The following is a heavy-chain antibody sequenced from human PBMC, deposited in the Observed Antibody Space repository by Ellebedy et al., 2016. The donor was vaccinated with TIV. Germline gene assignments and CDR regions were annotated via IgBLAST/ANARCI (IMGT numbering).Heavy chain of an antibody. CDR3: ARLGDGSSSFDY. Sequence: GESLKISCKGSGYSFSDYWIGWVRQMPGKGLEWMGIIYPGDSETKYSPSFQGQFTITADKSFNTACLQWSSLKASATAMYYCARLGDGSSSFDYWGQGTLVTVSS. CDR2: IYPGDSET. D-gene: IGHD5-24*01. V-gene: IGHV5-51*01. J-gene: IGHJ4*02. CDR1: GYSFSDYW.